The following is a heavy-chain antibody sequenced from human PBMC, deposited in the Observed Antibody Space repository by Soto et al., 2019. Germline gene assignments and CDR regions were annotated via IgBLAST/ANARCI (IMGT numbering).Heavy chain of an antibody. Sequence: PGGSLRLSCAASGFTFNYFGMDWVRQAPGKGLEWVSIISFDGVSKYYADSVKGRFTISRDNSKNTLYLQMNSLRAEDTAVYYCARGVSPSWGQGTMVTVSS. CDR1: GFTFNYFG. V-gene: IGHV3-30*03. J-gene: IGHJ3*01. D-gene: IGHD3-16*02. CDR2: ISFDGVSK. CDR3: ARGVSPS.